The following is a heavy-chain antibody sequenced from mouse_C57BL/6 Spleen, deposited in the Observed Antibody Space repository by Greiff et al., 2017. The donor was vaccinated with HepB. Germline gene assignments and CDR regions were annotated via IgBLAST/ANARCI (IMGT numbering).Heavy chain of an antibody. CDR2: ISSGSSTI. J-gene: IGHJ3*01. V-gene: IGHV5-17*01. CDR1: GFTFSDYG. D-gene: IGHD2-5*01. CDR3: AGRGIYSNAWFAY. Sequence: DVMLVESGGGLVKPGGSLKLSCAASGFTFSDYGMNWVRQAPEKGLEWVAYISSGSSTIYYADTVKGRCTISRDNAKNTLFQQMTSLRSEDTAMYYCAGRGIYSNAWFAYWGQGTLVTVSA.